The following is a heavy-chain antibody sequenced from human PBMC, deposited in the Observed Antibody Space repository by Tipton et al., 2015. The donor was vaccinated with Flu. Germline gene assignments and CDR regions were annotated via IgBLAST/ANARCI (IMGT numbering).Heavy chain of an antibody. CDR3: ARMAGSCFNGVCYVVDY. D-gene: IGHD2-8*01. J-gene: IGHJ4*02. V-gene: IGHV4-31*03. CDR1: GGSISNGGYY. Sequence: TLSLTCTVSGGSISNGGYYWSWIRQHSGKGLEWIGLEWIGYIYYSGSTYYNPSLKSRVTISVDTSKNQLFLNLSSVTAADTAVYYCARMAGSCFNGVCYVVDYWGQGTLVTVSS. CDR2: IYYSGST.